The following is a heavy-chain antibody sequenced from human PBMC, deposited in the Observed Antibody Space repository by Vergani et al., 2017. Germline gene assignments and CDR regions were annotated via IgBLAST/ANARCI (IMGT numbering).Heavy chain of an antibody. CDR3: ARAYGDTAMPRFDY. D-gene: IGHD5-18*01. CDR1: GGSFSVYY. V-gene: IGHV4-34*01. J-gene: IGHJ4*02. CDR2: INDIGST. Sequence: QVQLQQWGAGLLKPSETLSLTCGVYGGSFSVYYWSWIRQSPGKGLEWIGAINDIGSTNYNPSLKSRVTISVDTSKTQFSLRLSSVTAADTAVYYCARAYGDTAMPRFDYWGQGTLVTVSS.